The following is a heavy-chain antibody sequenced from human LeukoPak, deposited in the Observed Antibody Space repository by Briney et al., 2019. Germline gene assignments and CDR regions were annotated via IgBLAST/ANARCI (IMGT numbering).Heavy chain of an antibody. CDR2: ISGSGGST. CDR3: AKGCSSTSCYHSFDY. V-gene: IGHV3-23*01. D-gene: IGHD2-2*01. J-gene: IGHJ4*02. CDR1: GFTLSSYA. Sequence: GGSLRLSCAASGFTLSSYAMSCVRHAPGKGLEWGSAISGSGGSTYYADSVKGRFTISRDNSRNTLYLQMNSLRAEDTAVYYCAKGCSSTSCYHSFDYWGQGTLVTVSS.